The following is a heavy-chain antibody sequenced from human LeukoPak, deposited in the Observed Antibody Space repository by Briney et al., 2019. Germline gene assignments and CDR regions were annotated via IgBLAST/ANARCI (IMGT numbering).Heavy chain of an antibody. Sequence: PGGPLRLSCAASGFTFDSYWMSWVRQAPGKGPEWVANIKRDGSEKYYVDSVKGRFTISRDNAKNSLYLQMNSLRAEDTAVYYCARDLRYCSDTTCSYYFDSWGQGTLVTVSS. V-gene: IGHV3-7*01. CDR3: ARDLRYCSDTTCSYYFDS. J-gene: IGHJ4*02. D-gene: IGHD2-2*01. CDR1: GFTFDSYW. CDR2: IKRDGSEK.